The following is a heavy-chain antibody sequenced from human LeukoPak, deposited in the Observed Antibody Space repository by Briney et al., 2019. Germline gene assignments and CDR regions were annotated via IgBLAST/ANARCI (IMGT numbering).Heavy chain of an antibody. J-gene: IGHJ4*02. V-gene: IGHV3-15*01. D-gene: IGHD1-26*01. CDR1: GFTFSNAW. CDR2: IKSKTDGGTT. CDR3: TALGAYFDYYFDY. Sequence: GGSLRLSCAASGFTFSNAWMSWVRQAPGKGLEWVGRIKSKTDGGTTDYAALVKDRFTISRDDSKNTLYLQMNSLKTEDTAVYYCTALGAYFDYYFDYWGQGTLVTVSS.